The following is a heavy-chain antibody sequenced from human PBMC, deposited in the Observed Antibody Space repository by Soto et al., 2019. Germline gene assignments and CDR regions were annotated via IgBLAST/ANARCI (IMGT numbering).Heavy chain of an antibody. CDR2: IGLSGDTI. D-gene: IGHD3-16*01. CDR3: ARESFSASPNFFDY. Sequence: GGSLRLSCAVSGFSFTNYEMNWVRQAPGKGLEWIAYIGLSGDTIYYADSVEGRFTISRDHAKNSLELQMNSLRADDTALYYCARESFSASPNFFDYWGRGTQVTVSS. J-gene: IGHJ4*02. CDR1: GFSFTNYE. V-gene: IGHV3-48*03.